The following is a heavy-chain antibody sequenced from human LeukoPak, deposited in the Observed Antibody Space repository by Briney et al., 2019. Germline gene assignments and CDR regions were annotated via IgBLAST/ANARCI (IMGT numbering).Heavy chain of an antibody. J-gene: IGHJ4*02. D-gene: IGHD6-13*01. CDR2: ISSIGHYT. Sequence: LSLTCAVYGGSFSGYYWSWIRQPPGKGLEWISYISSIGHYTNYADSVKGRFTISRDNAKNSVYLQMNSLRAEDTAVYYCASPAAGTSSDYWGQGTLDTVSS. V-gene: IGHV3-11*03. CDR1: GGSFSGYY. CDR3: ASPAAGTSSDY.